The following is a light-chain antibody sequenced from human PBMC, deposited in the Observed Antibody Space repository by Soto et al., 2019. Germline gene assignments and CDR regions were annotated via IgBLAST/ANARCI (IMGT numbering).Light chain of an antibody. CDR3: SSYSISTAYL. Sequence: QSVLTQAASVSVSPGQSIAISCAGTGSAVGGYVYVSWYQLHPAKAPKLMVFEVRNRPSGVSSRFSGSKSRNTASLPISGLQAEDEAVYFCSSYSISTAYLFGSGTKVTVL. CDR2: EVR. CDR1: GSAVGGYVY. J-gene: IGLJ1*01. V-gene: IGLV2-14*01.